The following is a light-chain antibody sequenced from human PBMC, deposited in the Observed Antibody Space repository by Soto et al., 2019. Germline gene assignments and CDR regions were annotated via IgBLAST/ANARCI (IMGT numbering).Light chain of an antibody. CDR2: DVT. J-gene: IGLJ3*02. CDR1: SSDVGGYNY. CDR3: SSYTSTRFPVV. V-gene: IGLV2-14*03. Sequence: QSALTQPASVSGSPGQSITISCTGTSSDVGGYNYVSWYQQHPGRAPKLLIYDVTNRPSGVSNRFSGSKSGNTASLTISVLQVEDEDDYYCSSYTSTRFPVVFGGGTKLTVL.